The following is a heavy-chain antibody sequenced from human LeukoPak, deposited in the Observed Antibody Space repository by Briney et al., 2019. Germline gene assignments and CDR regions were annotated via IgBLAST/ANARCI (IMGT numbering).Heavy chain of an antibody. V-gene: IGHV4-34*01. CDR2: INHSGST. J-gene: IGHJ4*02. CDR3: ARLAEVIFDY. D-gene: IGHD3-22*01. CDR1: GGSFSGYY. Sequence: SETLSLTCAVYGGSFSGYYWSWIRQPPGKGLEWIGEINHSGSTNYNPSLKSRVTISVDTSKNQFSLKLSSVTAADTAVYYCARLAEVIFDYWGQGTLVTVSS.